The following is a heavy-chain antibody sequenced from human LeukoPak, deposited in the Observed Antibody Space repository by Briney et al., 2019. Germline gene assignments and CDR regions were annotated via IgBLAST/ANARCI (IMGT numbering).Heavy chain of an antibody. Sequence: ASVTLSFTSSAYTFTIYGISWVRQAHGQGLERMGWISAYNGNTNYAQKLQGRVTMTTDTSTSTAYMELRSLRSDDTAVYYCARDRKNYYYYMDVWGKGTTVTISS. V-gene: IGHV1-18*01. CDR2: ISAYNGNT. J-gene: IGHJ6*03. CDR1: AYTFTIYG. CDR3: ARDRKNYYYYMDV.